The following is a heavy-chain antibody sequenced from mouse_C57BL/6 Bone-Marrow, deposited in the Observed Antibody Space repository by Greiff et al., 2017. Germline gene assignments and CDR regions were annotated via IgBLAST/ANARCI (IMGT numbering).Heavy chain of an antibody. CDR1: GYTFTDYY. CDR3: AVGRPWCAY. Sequence: EVQLQQSGPVLVKPGASVKMSCKASGYTFTDYYMNWVKQSHGKSLEWIGVINPYNGGTSYNQKFKGKATLTVDKSSRTAYMERNSLTYEDSAVYYCAVGRPWCAYWGQGTLVTVSA. J-gene: IGHJ3*01. V-gene: IGHV1-19*01. CDR2: INPYNGGT.